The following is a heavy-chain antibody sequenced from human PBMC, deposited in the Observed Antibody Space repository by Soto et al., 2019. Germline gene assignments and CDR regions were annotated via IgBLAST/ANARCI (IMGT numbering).Heavy chain of an antibody. J-gene: IGHJ4*02. V-gene: IGHV3-7*03. Sequence: EVQVVESGGGLVQPGGSLRLSCAASGFSFSSEWMSWVRQAPGKGLEWVANIKLDGSEEYYVDSVKGRFTISRDSARRSVFLQMNILRADDTAVYYCVVYGYGVSALAHWGQGALVTVSS. CDR2: IKLDGSEE. CDR1: GFSFSSEW. D-gene: IGHD4-17*01. CDR3: VVYGYGVSALAH.